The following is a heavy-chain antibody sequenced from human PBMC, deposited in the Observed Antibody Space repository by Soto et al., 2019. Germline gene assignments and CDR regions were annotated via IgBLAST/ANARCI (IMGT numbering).Heavy chain of an antibody. CDR3: ARVIGYYYQMDV. D-gene: IGHD3-22*01. V-gene: IGHV1-18*01. J-gene: IGHJ6*02. CDR2: ISAYNGNT. CDR1: GYTFTTYD. Sequence: QVQLVQSGGEVKKPGASVKVSCKASGYTFTTYDLSWVRQATGQGLEWMGWISAYNGNTNYAQNLQGRVTMTTDTSTSTAYMELRSLRSDDTAVYYCARVIGYYYQMDVWGQGTTVTVSS.